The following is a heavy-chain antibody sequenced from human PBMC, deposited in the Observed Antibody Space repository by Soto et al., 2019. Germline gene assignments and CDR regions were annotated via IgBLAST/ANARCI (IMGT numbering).Heavy chain of an antibody. CDR3: TKTVLGKTYYYDNRDLGP. D-gene: IGHD3-22*01. CDR2: ISGSGAST. CDR1: GFTFDIYA. V-gene: IGHV3-23*01. J-gene: IGHJ5*02. Sequence: GGSLRLSCVASGFTFDIYAISWVRQAPGKGLEWVSLISGSGASTYYADSVKGRFTISRDNPRNTVFLQMNSLRVEDTALYYCTKTVLGKTYYYDNRDLGPWGPGTWVTVSS.